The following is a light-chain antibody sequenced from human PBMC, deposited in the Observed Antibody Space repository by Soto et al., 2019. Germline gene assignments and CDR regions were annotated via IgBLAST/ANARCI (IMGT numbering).Light chain of an antibody. V-gene: IGKV3-20*01. CDR1: QSVSSSY. J-gene: IGKJ1*01. Sequence: EIVMTQSPGTLSLSPGESATLSCRASQSVSSSYLAWYQQKPGQAPRLLIYGASNRATGIPDRFSGSGSGTDFTLTISRLEPEDFAMYYCQRDDRFRTFGQGTKVDIK. CDR3: QRDDRFRT. CDR2: GAS.